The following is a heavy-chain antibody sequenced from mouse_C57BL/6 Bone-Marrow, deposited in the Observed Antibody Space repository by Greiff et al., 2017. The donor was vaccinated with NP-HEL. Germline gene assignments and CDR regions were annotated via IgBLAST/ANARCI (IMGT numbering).Heavy chain of an antibody. CDR2: IYPGGGYT. D-gene: IGHD1-1*01. CDR1: GYTFTNYW. CDR3: ARSDYGSSPWFAY. V-gene: IGHV1-63*01. J-gene: IGHJ3*01. Sequence: VQLQQSGAELVRPGTSVKMSCKASGYTFTNYWIGWAKQRPGHGLEWIGDIYPGGGYTNYNEKFKGKAKLTADKSSSTAYMKLSSLTSEDSAIYYCARSDYGSSPWFAYWGQGTLVTVSA.